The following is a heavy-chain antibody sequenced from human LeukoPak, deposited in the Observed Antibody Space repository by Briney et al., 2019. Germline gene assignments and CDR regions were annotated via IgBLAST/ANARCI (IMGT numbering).Heavy chain of an antibody. J-gene: IGHJ4*02. V-gene: IGHV3-53*01. CDR3: ARSYGGKTFDY. CDR1: GLTVSSNY. Sequence: GGSLRLSCAASGLTVSSNYMSWVRQAPGKGLEWVSVIYSGGSTYYADSVKGRFTISRDNSKNALYLQMNSLRAEDTAVYYCARSYGGKTFDYWGQGTLVTVSS. CDR2: IYSGGST. D-gene: IGHD4-23*01.